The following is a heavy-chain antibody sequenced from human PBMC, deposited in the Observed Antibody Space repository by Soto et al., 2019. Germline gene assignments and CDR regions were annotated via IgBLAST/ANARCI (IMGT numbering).Heavy chain of an antibody. CDR2: ISSGSSDT. J-gene: IGHJ4*02. V-gene: IGHV3-21*01. CDR1: GFSFSSYS. CDR3: ARVAY. Sequence: KPGGSLRLSCEASGFSFSSYSMNWVRQVPGKGLEWVASISSGSSDTWYADSVKGRFIISRDNAQNSLFLQMNTLRPEDTAMNYCARVAYWGPGTQVTVSS.